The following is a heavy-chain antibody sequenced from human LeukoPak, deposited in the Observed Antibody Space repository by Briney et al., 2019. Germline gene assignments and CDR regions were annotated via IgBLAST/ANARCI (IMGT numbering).Heavy chain of an antibody. CDR2: IYYSGST. CDR3: ARGRAARTTIDY. Sequence: SQTLSLTCKVSGGSISSGGYYWSWIRQPPGKGLEWIGYIYYSGSTNYNPSLKSRVTISVDTSKNQFSLKLSSVTAADTAVYYCARGRAARTTIDYWGQGTLVTVSS. V-gene: IGHV4-61*08. CDR1: GGSISSGGYY. J-gene: IGHJ4*02. D-gene: IGHD6-6*01.